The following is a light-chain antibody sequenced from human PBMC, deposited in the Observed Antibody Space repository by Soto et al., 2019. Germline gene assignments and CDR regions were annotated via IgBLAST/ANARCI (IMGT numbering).Light chain of an antibody. CDR2: GAS. V-gene: IGKV3-20*01. CDR1: QSVTNNY. Sequence: EIVLTQSPGTLSLSPGERATLSCRASQSVTNNYLAWYQQKPGQAPRLLIYGASIRVTGIPDRFSGSGSGTDFTLIISRLEPEDFAVYYCQQYGSSPPFTCGPWTKVDIK. J-gene: IGKJ3*01. CDR3: QQYGSSPPFT.